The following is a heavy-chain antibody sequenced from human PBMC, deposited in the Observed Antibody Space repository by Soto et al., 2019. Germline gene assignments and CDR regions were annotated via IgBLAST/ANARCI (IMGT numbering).Heavy chain of an antibody. CDR1: GYTFSGYF. V-gene: IGHV1-2*02. CDR2: MNPNSGGT. Sequence: QVQLVQSGADVKKPGATVKVSCKTSGYTFSGYFMHWLRQAPGRGLEWMGWMNPNSGGTDYAQNFQGRVSMTWDTSISTAYMELRRLRSDDTAIYYCARGYYSSSWRVFDYWGQGTLVTVSS. J-gene: IGHJ4*02. D-gene: IGHD6-13*01. CDR3: ARGYYSSSWRVFDY.